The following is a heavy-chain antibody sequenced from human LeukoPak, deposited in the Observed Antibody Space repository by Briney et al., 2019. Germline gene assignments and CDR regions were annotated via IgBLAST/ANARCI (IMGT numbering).Heavy chain of an antibody. CDR2: IYYSGST. J-gene: IGHJ6*02. V-gene: IGHV4-59*01. CDR1: GASISADY. CDR3: ARGGSGYDSFYYYGMDV. D-gene: IGHD5-12*01. Sequence: PSETLSLTCAVSGASISADYWIWIRQPPGKGLEWIGYIYYSGSTNYNPSLKSRVTISVDTSKNQFSLKLSSVTAADTAVYYCARGGSGYDSFYYYGMDVWGQGTTVTVSS.